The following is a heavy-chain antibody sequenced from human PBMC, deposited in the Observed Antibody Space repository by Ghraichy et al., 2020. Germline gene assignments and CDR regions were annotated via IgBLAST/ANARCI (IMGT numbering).Heavy chain of an antibody. V-gene: IGHV3-7*03. CDR2: IKQDGSEK. CDR3: VKGGQRFDY. J-gene: IGHJ4*02. CDR1: RFNFSGYW. Sequence: GGSLRLSCVASRFNFSGYWMSWVRQSPGKGLEWVANIKQDGSEKNYVDSVKGRFIISRDNANNSLYLQMNSLRVDDTALYYCVKGGQRFDYWGLGTQVTVSS.